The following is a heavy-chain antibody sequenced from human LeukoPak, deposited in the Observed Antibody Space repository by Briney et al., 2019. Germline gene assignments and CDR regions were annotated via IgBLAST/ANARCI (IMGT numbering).Heavy chain of an antibody. CDR1: GFTFSSHS. CDR3: ARDISTYYYDSSGYYYGGDFDY. Sequence: GGSLRLSCAASGFTFSSHSMNWVRQAPGKGLEWVSSISSSSSYIYYADSVKGRFTISRDNAKNSLYLQMNSLRAEDTAVYYCARDISTYYYDSSGYYYGGDFDYWGQGTLVTVSS. D-gene: IGHD3-22*01. V-gene: IGHV3-21*01. J-gene: IGHJ4*02. CDR2: ISSSSSYI.